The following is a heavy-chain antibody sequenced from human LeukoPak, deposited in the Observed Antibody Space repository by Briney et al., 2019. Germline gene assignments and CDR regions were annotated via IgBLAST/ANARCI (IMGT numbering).Heavy chain of an antibody. J-gene: IGHJ4*02. Sequence: GGSLRLSCAASGFTFSSYSMNWVRQAPGKALEWVSSISSGSSYIYYADSVKGRFTISRDNAKNSLYLQMNSLRAEDTAVYYCARGSYSGSYLYLYWGQGTLVTVSS. CDR1: GFTFSSYS. D-gene: IGHD1-26*01. CDR3: ARGSYSGSYLYLY. V-gene: IGHV3-21*01. CDR2: ISSGSSYI.